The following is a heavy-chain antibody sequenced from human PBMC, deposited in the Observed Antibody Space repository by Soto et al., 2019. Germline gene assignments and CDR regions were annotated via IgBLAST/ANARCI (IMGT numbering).Heavy chain of an antibody. D-gene: IGHD5-18*01. V-gene: IGHV1-69*06. CDR2: IIPIFGTA. Sequence: SVKVSCKASGGTFSSYAISWVRQAPGQGLEWMGGIIPIFGTANYAQKFQGRVTITADKSTSTAYMELSSLRSEDTAVYYCARVVNTAMVYFDYWGQGTMVTVYS. CDR1: GGTFSSYA. CDR3: ARVVNTAMVYFDY. J-gene: IGHJ4*02.